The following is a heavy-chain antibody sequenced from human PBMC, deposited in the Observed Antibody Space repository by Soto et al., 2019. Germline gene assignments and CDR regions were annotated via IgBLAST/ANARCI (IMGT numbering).Heavy chain of an antibody. CDR1: GFPFDDHA. D-gene: IGHD4-17*01. CDR2: ISWKSYVK. CDR3: SRDTFRTGTTFYH. V-gene: IGHV3-9*01. J-gene: IGHJ4*02. Sequence: EVELVESGGGLVQPGRSLRLSCAASGFPFDDHAMHWVRQVPGKGLEWVSCISWKSYVKGYADSVKGRFTISRDNAKNSLYLQMNSLRTEDTALYYCSRDTFRTGTTFYHWGQGTLFPFSS.